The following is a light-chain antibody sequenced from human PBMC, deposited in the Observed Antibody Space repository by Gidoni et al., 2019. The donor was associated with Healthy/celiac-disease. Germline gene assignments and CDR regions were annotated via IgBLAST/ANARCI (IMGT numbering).Light chain of an antibody. CDR2: KAS. J-gene: IGKJ1*01. CDR3: QQYNSYSRT. V-gene: IGKV1-5*03. CDR1: QSISSW. Sequence: DIHMTQSPSTLSASVVDRVTITCRASQSISSWFAWYQQKPGKAPKILIYKASSLESGVLSRFSGSGSGTEFTLTISSLQPDDFATYYCQQYNSYSRTFGQGTKVEIK.